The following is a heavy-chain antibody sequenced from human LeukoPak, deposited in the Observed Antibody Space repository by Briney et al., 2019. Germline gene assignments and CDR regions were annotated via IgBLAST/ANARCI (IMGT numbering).Heavy chain of an antibody. J-gene: IGHJ4*02. D-gene: IGHD5-24*01. V-gene: IGHV5-51*01. Sequence: GESLQISCKGSGYSFTGYWIAWVRQMPGKGLELMGIIYPGDSDTRYNPSFQGQVTISADKSITTAYLQWSSLKASDTAMYYCARHGDGYNRPLDYWGQGTLVTVSS. CDR2: IYPGDSDT. CDR3: ARHGDGYNRPLDY. CDR1: GYSFTGYW.